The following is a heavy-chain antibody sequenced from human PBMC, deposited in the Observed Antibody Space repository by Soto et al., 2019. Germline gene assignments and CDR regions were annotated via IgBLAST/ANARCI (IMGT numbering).Heavy chain of an antibody. V-gene: IGHV4-59*08. CDR2: IYYSGSA. CDR3: ARREETGYYSS. Sequence: PSETLSLTCTVSGGSISSYYWSWIRQPPGKGLEWIGYIYYSGSANYNPSIKSRVTISLDTSKNQLSLKMSSVTAADTAVYYCARREETGYYSSWGQGTLVTVSS. CDR1: GGSISSYY. J-gene: IGHJ5*02. D-gene: IGHD3-9*01.